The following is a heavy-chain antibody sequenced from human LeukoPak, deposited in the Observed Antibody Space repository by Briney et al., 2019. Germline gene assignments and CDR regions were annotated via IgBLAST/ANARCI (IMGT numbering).Heavy chain of an antibody. V-gene: IGHV3-30*03. CDR2: ISYDGSNK. D-gene: IGHD2-15*01. CDR3: ARWVATAADIDY. CDR1: GFTLSNNG. J-gene: IGHJ4*02. Sequence: GGSLRLSCAASGFTLSNNGMHWVRQAPGKGLEWVAVISYDGSNKYYADSVKGRFTISRDNSKNTVYLEMNSLRAEDTAVYYCARWVATAADIDYWGQGTLVTVSS.